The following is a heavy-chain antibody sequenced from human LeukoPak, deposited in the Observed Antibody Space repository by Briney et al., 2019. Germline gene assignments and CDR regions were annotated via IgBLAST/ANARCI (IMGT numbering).Heavy chain of an antibody. D-gene: IGHD3-22*01. CDR3: VADSGGYSYLDF. Sequence: PGGSLRLSCAASGFTFSDYYMSWIRQSPGKGLEWLGSLYFTGNIYYNPSLKSRVTIAGDTSKNQFSLKLSSVTASDTAVYYCVADSGGYSYLDFWGQGTLVTVSS. J-gene: IGHJ4*02. V-gene: IGHV4-59*04. CDR1: GFTFSDYY. CDR2: LYFTGNI.